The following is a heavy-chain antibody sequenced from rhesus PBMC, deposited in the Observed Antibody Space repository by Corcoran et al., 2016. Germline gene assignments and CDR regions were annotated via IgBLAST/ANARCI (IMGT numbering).Heavy chain of an antibody. V-gene: IGHV4-80*01. CDR1: GASIRNYW. CDR3: TRGGYSYSYMFDQ. J-gene: IGHJ4*01. D-gene: IGHD3-16*01. CDR2: IEGNGGGT. Sequence: QVQLQESGPGLVKPCETLSLTCAVSGASIRNYWWSWIRQSPGKGLQWIAEIEGNGGGTFSNSILKSRGRIAKDVSKNQFSLTLGSLADADTAVYYCTRGGYSYSYMFDQWGQGVPVTVSS.